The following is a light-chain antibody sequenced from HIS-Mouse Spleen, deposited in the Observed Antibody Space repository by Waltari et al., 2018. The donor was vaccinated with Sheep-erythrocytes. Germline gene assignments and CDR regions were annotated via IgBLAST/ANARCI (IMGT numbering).Light chain of an antibody. V-gene: IGLV2-11*01. Sequence: QSALTQPRSVSGSPGPSVTISCTGTSRAVGGYNYVPWYQQHPGKAPKLMIYDVSKRPSGVPDRFSGSKSGNTASLTISGLQAEDEADYYCCSYAGSYNHVFATGTKVTVL. CDR1: SRAVGGYNY. CDR3: CSYAGSYNHV. J-gene: IGLJ1*01. CDR2: DVS.